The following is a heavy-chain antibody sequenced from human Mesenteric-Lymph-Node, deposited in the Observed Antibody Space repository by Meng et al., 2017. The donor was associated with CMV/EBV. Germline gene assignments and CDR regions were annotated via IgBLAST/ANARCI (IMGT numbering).Heavy chain of an antibody. CDR3: ARDSGVQFSYFDY. CDR1: GGSISSSSYY. CDR2: IYYSGST. D-gene: IGHD4-11*01. J-gene: IGHJ4*02. V-gene: IGHV4-39*07. Sequence: SETLSLTCTVSGGSISSSSYYWGWIRQPPGKGLEWIGSIYYSGSTYYNPSLKSRVTISVDTSKNQFSLKLSSVTAADTAVYYCARDSGVQFSYFDYWGQGTLVTVSS.